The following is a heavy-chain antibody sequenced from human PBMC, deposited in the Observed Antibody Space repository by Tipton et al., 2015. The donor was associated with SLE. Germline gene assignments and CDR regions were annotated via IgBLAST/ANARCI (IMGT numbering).Heavy chain of an antibody. Sequence: SLRLSCAAFGFTFSGHSMNWVRQAPGKGLEWVSYISSSSSIIYYGDSVKGRFTISSDNAKNSLYLQMNSLRAEDTAVYYCARVRPGYSSSAAPMDVWGKGATVTVSS. J-gene: IGHJ6*03. CDR2: ISSSSSII. CDR3: ARVRPGYSSSAAPMDV. V-gene: IGHV3-48*01. CDR1: GFTFSGHS. D-gene: IGHD6-13*01.